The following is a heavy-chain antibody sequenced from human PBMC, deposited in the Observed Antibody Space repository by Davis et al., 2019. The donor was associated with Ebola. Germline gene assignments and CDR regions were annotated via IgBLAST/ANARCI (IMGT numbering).Heavy chain of an antibody. CDR2: ISWNSGSI. CDR1: GFTFSGSA. J-gene: IGHJ2*01. CDR3: AKDYYGSGTLLYNWYFDL. V-gene: IGHV3-9*01. D-gene: IGHD3-10*01. Sequence: GGSLRLSCAASGFTFSGSAMHWVRQAPGKGLAWVSGISWNSGSIGYADSVKGRFTISRDNAKNSLYLQMNSLRAEDTALYYCAKDYYGSGTLLYNWYFDLWGRGTLVTVSS.